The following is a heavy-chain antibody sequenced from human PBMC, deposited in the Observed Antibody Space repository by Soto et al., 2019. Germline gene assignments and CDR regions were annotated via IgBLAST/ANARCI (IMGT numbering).Heavy chain of an antibody. J-gene: IGHJ4*02. CDR2: ISYDGSNK. Sequence: QVQLVESGGGVVQPGRSLRLSCAASGFTVRTNPIHWVRQAPGKGLEWVAVISYDGSNKYYADSVKGRFTISRDNSKNTLYLQMNSLRAEDTAVYYCAKTTGLRGELPPDYWGQGTLVTVSS. D-gene: IGHD1-26*01. V-gene: IGHV3-30*04. CDR1: GFTVRTNP. CDR3: AKTTGLRGELPPDY.